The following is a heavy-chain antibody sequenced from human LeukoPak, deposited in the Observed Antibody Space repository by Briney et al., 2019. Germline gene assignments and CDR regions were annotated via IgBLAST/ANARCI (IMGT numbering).Heavy chain of an antibody. J-gene: IGHJ4*02. CDR1: GYTFGDYG. Sequence: PGGSLRLSCTTSGYTFGDYGMSWVRQAPGKGLEWVSAISGSGGSTYYADSVKGRFTISRDNSKNTLYLQMNSLRAEDTAVYYCAKDLWDDYVWGSYRSETSHYWGQGTLVTVSS. CDR3: AKDLWDDYVWGSYRSETSHY. V-gene: IGHV3-23*01. CDR2: ISGSGGST. D-gene: IGHD3-16*02.